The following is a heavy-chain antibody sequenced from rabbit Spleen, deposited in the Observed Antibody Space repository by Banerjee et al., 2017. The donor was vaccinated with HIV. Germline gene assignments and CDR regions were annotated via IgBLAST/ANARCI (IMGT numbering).Heavy chain of an antibody. Sequence: QEQLEESGGDLVKPGASLTLTCTASGFDFSRTGVSWVRQAPGKGLEWIGYIDLLFGTTYYANWVNGRFTISSHNAQNTLYLQLYSLTAADTATYFCVRGASGSGYYSLWGPGTLVTVS. CDR1: GFDFSRTG. J-gene: IGHJ4*01. D-gene: IGHD1-1*01. CDR3: VRGASGSGYYSL. V-gene: IGHV1S47*01. CDR2: IDLLFGTT.